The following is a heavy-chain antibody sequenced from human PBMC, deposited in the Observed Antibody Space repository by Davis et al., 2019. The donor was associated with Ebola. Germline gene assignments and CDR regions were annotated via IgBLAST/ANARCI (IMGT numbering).Heavy chain of an antibody. Sequence: GESLKISCAASGFTFGDYAMSWVRQAPGKGLEWVSYISSSSSTIYYADSVKGRFSISRDSAGSSLYLQMDSLRTEDTAVYYCGKDITPGGLESWGQGTLVTVSS. D-gene: IGHD2-15*01. J-gene: IGHJ4*02. V-gene: IGHV3-11*01. CDR1: GFTFGDYA. CDR3: GKDITPGGLES. CDR2: ISSSSSTI.